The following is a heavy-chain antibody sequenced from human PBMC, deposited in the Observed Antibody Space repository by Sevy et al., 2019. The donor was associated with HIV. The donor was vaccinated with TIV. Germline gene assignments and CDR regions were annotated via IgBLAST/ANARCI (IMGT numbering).Heavy chain of an antibody. Sequence: GGSLRLSCVGSGFIFDDYGMHWVRQVPGKGLEWVALISQDGGKKYYADSVKGRFTISRDNLKNTLYLQMNTLRRDDTAAYFCTKDPPVYGDFPYGMDVWGQGTTVTVSS. CDR1: GFIFDDYG. CDR2: ISQDGGKK. D-gene: IGHD4-17*01. J-gene: IGHJ6*02. CDR3: TKDPPVYGDFPYGMDV. V-gene: IGHV3-30*18.